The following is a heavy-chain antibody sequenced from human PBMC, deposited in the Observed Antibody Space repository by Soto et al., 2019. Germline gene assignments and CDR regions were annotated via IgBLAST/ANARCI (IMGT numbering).Heavy chain of an antibody. CDR3: ERDILYCGGDCSPLDY. CDR1: GFTFSSYG. CDR2: IWYDGSNK. V-gene: IGHV3-33*01. J-gene: IGHJ4*02. D-gene: IGHD2-21*02. Sequence: QVQLVESGGGVVQPGRSLRLSCAASGFTFSSYGMHWVRQAPGKGLEWVAVIWYDGSNKYYADSVKGRFTISRDNSKNTLDLQMNSLRAEDTAVYYCERDILYCGGDCSPLDYWGQGTLVTVSS.